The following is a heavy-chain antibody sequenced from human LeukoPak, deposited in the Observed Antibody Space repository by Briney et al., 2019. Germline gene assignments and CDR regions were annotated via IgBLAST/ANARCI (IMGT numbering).Heavy chain of an antibody. J-gene: IGHJ4*02. V-gene: IGHV3-21*01. Sequence: GGSLRLSCAASGFTFSSYSMNWVRQAPGKGLEWVSSISTSSSYINYADSVKGRFTISRDNAKKSLYLQMNSLRAEDTAVYYCARHVVAVGFDYWGQGTLVTVSS. CDR3: ARHVVAVGFDY. CDR2: ISTSSSYI. CDR1: GFTFSSYS. D-gene: IGHD3-22*01.